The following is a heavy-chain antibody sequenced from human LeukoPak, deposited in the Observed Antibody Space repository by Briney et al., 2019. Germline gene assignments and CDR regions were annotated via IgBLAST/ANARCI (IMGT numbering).Heavy chain of an antibody. V-gene: IGHV4-59*01. CDR1: GGSISSYY. CDR3: ARDSMVRGGVDY. J-gene: IGHJ4*02. Sequence: PSETLSLTCTVSGGSISSYYWSWIRQPPGKGLEWIGYIYYSGSTNYNPSLKSRVTISVDTSKNQFSLKLSAVTAADTAVYYCARDSMVRGGVDYWGQGTLVTVSS. CDR2: IYYSGST. D-gene: IGHD3-10*01.